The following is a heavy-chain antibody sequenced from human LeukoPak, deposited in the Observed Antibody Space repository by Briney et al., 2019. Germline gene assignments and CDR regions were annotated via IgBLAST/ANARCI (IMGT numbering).Heavy chain of an antibody. CDR3: ARAATVTQHDAFDI. CDR2: IYYSGST. CDR1: GVSISSYY. J-gene: IGHJ3*02. V-gene: IGHV4-59*01. D-gene: IGHD4-17*01. Sequence: SETLSLTCTVSGVSISSYYWSWIRQPPGKGLEWIGYIYYSGSTNYNPSLKSRVTISVDTSKNQFSLKLSSVTAADTAVYYCARAATVTQHDAFDIWGQGTMVTVSS.